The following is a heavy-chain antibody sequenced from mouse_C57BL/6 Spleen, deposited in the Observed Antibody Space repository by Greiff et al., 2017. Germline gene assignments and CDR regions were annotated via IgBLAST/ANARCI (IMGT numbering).Heavy chain of an antibody. J-gene: IGHJ4*01. CDR2: IHPNSGST. D-gene: IGHD1-2*01. CDR3: ARSERPYAMDY. CDR1: GYSFTSYW. Sequence: QVQLQQPGAELVKPGASVKLSCKASGYSFTSYWMHWVKQRPGQGLEWIGMIHPNSGSTNYNEKFKSKATLTVDKSSSTAYMQLSSLTSEDSAVYYCARSERPYAMDYWGQGTSVTVSS. V-gene: IGHV1-64*01.